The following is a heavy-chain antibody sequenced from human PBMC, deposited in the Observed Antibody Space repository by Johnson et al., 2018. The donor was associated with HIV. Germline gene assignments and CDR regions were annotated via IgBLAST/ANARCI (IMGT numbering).Heavy chain of an antibody. CDR2: INSDWTNT. CDR1: GFTFSNYW. V-gene: IGHV3-74*01. CDR3: ASAYTANI. J-gene: IGHJ3*02. Sequence: VQLVESGGGLVQPGGSLRLSCAASGFTFSNYWMHWVRQAPGKGLVWVSRINSDWTNTTYADSVKGRFTISRDNARNTLFLQMHSLRAEDTAVYYCASAYTANIWGQGTKVTVSS. D-gene: IGHD2-21*02.